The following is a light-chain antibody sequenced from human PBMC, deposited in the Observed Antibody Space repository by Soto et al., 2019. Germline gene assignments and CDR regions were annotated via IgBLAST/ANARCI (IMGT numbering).Light chain of an antibody. CDR2: AAS. V-gene: IGKV1-39*01. J-gene: IGKJ2*01. CDR3: QQGYSSPPS. Sequence: DIQMTQSPSSLSASVGDRVTITCRASQSISSYLNWYHQKPGKAPKLLIYAASSLHSGVPSRFSGSGSGTDFTLTISSLQPEDFATYYCQQGYSSPPSFGPGTKLEIK. CDR1: QSISSY.